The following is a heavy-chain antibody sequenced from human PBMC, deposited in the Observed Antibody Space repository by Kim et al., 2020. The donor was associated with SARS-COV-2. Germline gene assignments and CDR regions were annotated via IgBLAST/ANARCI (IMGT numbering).Heavy chain of an antibody. J-gene: IGHJ4*02. V-gene: IGHV1-58*01. D-gene: IGHD1-26*01. Sequence: SVKVSCKASGFTFTSSAVQWVRQARGQRLEWIGWIVVGSGNTNYAQKFQERVTITRDMSTSTAYMELSSLRSEDTAVYYCAAQPSGSYYVFDYWGQGTLVTVSS. CDR1: GFTFTSSA. CDR3: AAQPSGSYYVFDY. CDR2: IVVGSGNT.